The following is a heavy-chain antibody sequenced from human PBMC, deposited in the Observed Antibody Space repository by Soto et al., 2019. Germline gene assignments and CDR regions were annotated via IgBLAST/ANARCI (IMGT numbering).Heavy chain of an antibody. CDR1: GFTFSSYE. CDR2: VSPSATSI. J-gene: IGHJ6*02. V-gene: IGHV3-48*03. Sequence: QPGGSLRLSCAASGFTFSSYEMNWVRQAPGKGLEWVAYVSPSATSIYYADSVKGRFTISRDNAKNSLYLQMNSLRADDTAVYHCARDVSSAEICSGYSYGMDVWGQGTPVTVSS. CDR3: ARDVSSAEICSGYSYGMDV. D-gene: IGHD2-15*01.